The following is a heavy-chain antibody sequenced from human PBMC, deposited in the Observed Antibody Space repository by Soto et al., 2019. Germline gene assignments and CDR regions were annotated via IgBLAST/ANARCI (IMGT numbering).Heavy chain of an antibody. J-gene: IGHJ4*02. Sequence: EVQLLESGGGLVQPGGALRLSCAASGFTFSSHAMSWVRQAPGKGLEWLSSISGGAEGAYYADSVKGRFTISRDNSKNTLYLQMNSLRAEDTAVYYCVRDLWWYLHWGQGTLVTVSS. CDR1: GFTFSSHA. V-gene: IGHV3-23*01. CDR3: VRDLWWYLH. D-gene: IGHD2-15*01. CDR2: ISGGAEGA.